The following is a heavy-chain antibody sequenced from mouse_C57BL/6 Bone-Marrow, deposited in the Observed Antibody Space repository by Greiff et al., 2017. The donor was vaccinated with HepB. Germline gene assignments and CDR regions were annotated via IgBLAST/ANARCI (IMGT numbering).Heavy chain of an antibody. D-gene: IGHD1-1*01. Sequence: QVQLKESGAELVKPGASVKMSCKASGYTFTSYWITWVKQRPGQGLEWIGDIYPGSGSTNYNEKFKSKATLTVDTSSSTAYMQLSSLTSEDSAVYYCARFTTTVVPYYFDYWGQGTTLTVSS. CDR1: GYTFTSYW. CDR2: IYPGSGST. CDR3: ARFTTTVVPYYFDY. J-gene: IGHJ2*01. V-gene: IGHV1-55*01.